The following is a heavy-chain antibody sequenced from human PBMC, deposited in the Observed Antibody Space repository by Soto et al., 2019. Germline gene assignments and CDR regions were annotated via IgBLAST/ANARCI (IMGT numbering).Heavy chain of an antibody. CDR1: GFTFSSYS. V-gene: IGHV3-21*01. CDR3: ARGGREITRHLDY. Sequence: EVQLVESGGDLVKPGGSLRLPCADSGFTFSSYSMNWVRQAPGKGLEWVSAISSSSAYIFYADSVKGRFTVSRDNAKNSLYLQMNSLSADDTAVYYCARGGREITRHLDYWGQGTLVTVSS. J-gene: IGHJ4*02. CDR2: ISSSSAYI. D-gene: IGHD3-10*01.